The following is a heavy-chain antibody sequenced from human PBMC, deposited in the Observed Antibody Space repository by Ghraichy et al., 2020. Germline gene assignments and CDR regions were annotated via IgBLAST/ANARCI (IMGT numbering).Heavy chain of an antibody. CDR2: ISSSSSTI. D-gene: IGHD2-2*01. Sequence: VSYISSSSSTIYYADSVKGRFTISRDNAKNSLYLQMNSLRAEDTAVYYCASRITSPSFYYYMDGWGKG. J-gene: IGHJ6*03. V-gene: IGHV3-48*01. CDR3: ASRITSPSFYYYMDG.